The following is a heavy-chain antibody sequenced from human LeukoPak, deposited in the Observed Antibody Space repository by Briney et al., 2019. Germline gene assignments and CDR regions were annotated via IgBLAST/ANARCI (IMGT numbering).Heavy chain of an antibody. CDR1: GFTFSSYG. V-gene: IGHV3-33*08. J-gene: IGHJ4*02. CDR2: IWYDGSNK. Sequence: PGGSLRLSCVGSGFTFSSYGMHWVRQAPGKGLEWVAVIWYDGSNKYYADSVKGRFTISRDNSKNTLYLQMNSLRAEDTAVYYCASTSDTAMVPAGYWGQGTLVTVSS. D-gene: IGHD5-18*01. CDR3: ASTSDTAMVPAGY.